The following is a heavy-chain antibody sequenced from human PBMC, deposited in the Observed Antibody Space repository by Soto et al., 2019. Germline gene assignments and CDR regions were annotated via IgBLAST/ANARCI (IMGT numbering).Heavy chain of an antibody. CDR1: EFTFSSYW. V-gene: IGHV3-74*03. Sequence: EVQLVESGGGLVQPGGSLRLSCAASEFTFSSYWMHWVRQAPGKGLVWVSRIKSDGSSTAYADSVKGRFTISRDNAKNTLFLQMNSLRAEDTAVYYCARDEGVHTIRGFDLWGQGTLVTVSS. J-gene: IGHJ4*02. D-gene: IGHD5-12*01. CDR3: ARDEGVHTIRGFDL. CDR2: IKSDGSST.